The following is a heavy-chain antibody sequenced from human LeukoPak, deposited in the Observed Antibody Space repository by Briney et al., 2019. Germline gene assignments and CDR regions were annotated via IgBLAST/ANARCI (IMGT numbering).Heavy chain of an antibody. CDR2: IRYDGSNK. J-gene: IGHJ4*02. V-gene: IGHV3-30*02. CDR1: GFTFSNYW. D-gene: IGHD4-17*01. Sequence: GGSLRLSCAASGFTFSNYWMHWVRQAPGKGLEWVAFIRYDGSNKYYAESVKGRFTISRDDSKNTLYLQMKSLRAEDTAVYYCAKPMTTVTPFDYWGQGTLVTVSS. CDR3: AKPMTTVTPFDY.